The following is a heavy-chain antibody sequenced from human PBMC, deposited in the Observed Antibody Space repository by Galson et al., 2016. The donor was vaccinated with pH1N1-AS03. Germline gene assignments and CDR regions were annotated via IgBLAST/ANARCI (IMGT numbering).Heavy chain of an antibody. V-gene: IGHV3-13*01. J-gene: IGHJ6*02. D-gene: IGHD6-13*01. CDR1: GFTFSSYD. Sequence: SLRLSCAASGFTFSSYDLHWVRQPTGNSLEWVAEIGSADKTHYQGSVEGRFTISRENAHNSLYLQMNSLRVEDTAVYYCARDDSSSWDRYYYYGMDVWGQGTTVTVSS. CDR2: IGSADKT. CDR3: ARDDSSSWDRYYYYGMDV.